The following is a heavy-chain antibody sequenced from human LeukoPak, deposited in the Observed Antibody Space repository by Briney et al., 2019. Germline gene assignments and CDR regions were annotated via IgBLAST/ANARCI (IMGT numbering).Heavy chain of an antibody. D-gene: IGHD3-9*01. V-gene: IGHV3-48*04. Sequence: GGSLRLSCAASGFNFSTYNVNWVRQAPGKGLDWVSYISSSSRTRYYADSVKGRFTISRDNAKDSLYLQMNSLRAEDTAVYYCARDLGGILTGLGAFDIWGQGAMVTVSS. J-gene: IGHJ3*02. CDR1: GFNFSTYN. CDR3: ARDLGGILTGLGAFDI. CDR2: ISSSSRTR.